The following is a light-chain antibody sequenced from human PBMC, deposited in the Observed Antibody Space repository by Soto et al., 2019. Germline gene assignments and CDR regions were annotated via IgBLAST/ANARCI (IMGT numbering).Light chain of an antibody. CDR2: EVT. J-gene: IGLJ1*01. CDR3: SSFTSRFTFV. V-gene: IGLV2-14*01. Sequence: QSALTQPASVSGSPGQSIAISCTGTRSHVGAYNYVSWYQQHPVKAPKLMISEVTNRPSGVSDRFSGSKSGNTASLTISGLQAEDEADYYCSSFTSRFTFVFGTGTKLTVL. CDR1: RSHVGAYNY.